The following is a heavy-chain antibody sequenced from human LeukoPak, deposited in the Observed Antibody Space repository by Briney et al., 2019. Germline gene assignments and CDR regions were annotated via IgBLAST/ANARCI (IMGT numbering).Heavy chain of an antibody. CDR2: IIPILGIA. J-gene: IGHJ6*02. CDR1: GGTFSSYA. CDR3: ARAPRDSDSYYYYGMDV. D-gene: IGHD1-26*01. Sequence: SVKVSCKASGGTFSSYAISWVRQAPGQGLEWMGRIIPILGIANYAQKFQGRVTITADRSTSTPYMELSSPRSEDTAVHYSARAPRDSDSYYYYGMDVWGQGTTVTVSS. V-gene: IGHV1-69*04.